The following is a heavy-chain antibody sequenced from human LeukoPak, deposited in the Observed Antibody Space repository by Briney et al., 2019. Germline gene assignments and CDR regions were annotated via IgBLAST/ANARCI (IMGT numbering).Heavy chain of an antibody. CDR1: GYTFTGYC. CDR3: ARVGAVAGTSYYFDY. V-gene: IGHV1-2*02. J-gene: IGHJ4*02. CDR2: INPNSGGT. D-gene: IGHD6-19*01. Sequence: ASVKVSCKASGYTFTGYCMHWVRQAPGQGLEWMGWINPNSGGTNYAQKFQGRVTMTRDTSISTAYMELSRLRSDDTAVYYCARVGAVAGTSYYFDYWGQGTLVTVSS.